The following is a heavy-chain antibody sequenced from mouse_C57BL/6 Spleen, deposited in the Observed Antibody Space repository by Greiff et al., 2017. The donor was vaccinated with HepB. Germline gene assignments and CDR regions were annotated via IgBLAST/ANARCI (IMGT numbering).Heavy chain of an antibody. CDR2: ISYDGSN. Sequence: EVQLQESGPGLVKPSQSLSLPCSVTGYSITSGSYWNWIRQFPGNKLEWMGYISYDGSNNYNPSLKNRISITRDTSKDQFFLKLNSVTTEDTATYDCARDRGDYPFAYWGQGTLVTVSA. CDR3: ARDRGDYPFAY. D-gene: IGHD2-4*01. CDR1: GYSITSGSY. J-gene: IGHJ3*01. V-gene: IGHV3-6*01.